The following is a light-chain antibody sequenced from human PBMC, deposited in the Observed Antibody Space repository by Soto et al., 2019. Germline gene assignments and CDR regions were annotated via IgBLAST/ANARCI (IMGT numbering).Light chain of an antibody. CDR3: QQYNSWLT. CDR2: GAS. J-gene: IGKJ4*01. Sequence: IVMTQSPATLSVSPGERATLSCRASQSVNSNLAWYQQKPGQAPKLLIYGASTRATGIPARFSGSGSGAEFTLTISSPQSEDFAIYYCQQYNSWLTFGGGTKVEVK. V-gene: IGKV3-15*01. CDR1: QSVNSN.